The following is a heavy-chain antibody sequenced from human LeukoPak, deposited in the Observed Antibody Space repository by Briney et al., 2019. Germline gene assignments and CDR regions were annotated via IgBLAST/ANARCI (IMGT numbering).Heavy chain of an antibody. CDR1: GFTFSSYA. J-gene: IGHJ5*02. CDR3: AKASYDILTGDNWFDP. Sequence: PGGSLRLSCAASGFTFSSYAMSWVRQAPGKGLEWVSAISGSGGSTYYADSVKGRFTISRDNSKNTLYLQMNSLRAEDTAVYYCAKASYDILTGDNWFDPWGQGTLVTVSS. CDR2: ISGSGGST. V-gene: IGHV3-23*01. D-gene: IGHD3-9*01.